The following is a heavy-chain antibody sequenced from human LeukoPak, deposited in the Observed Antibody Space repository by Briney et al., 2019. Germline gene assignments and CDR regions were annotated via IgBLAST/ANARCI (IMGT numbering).Heavy chain of an antibody. D-gene: IGHD6-13*01. Sequence: GGSLRLSCAASGFTFSSYAMTWVRQAPGKGLEWVSGIKWDGGSTGYADSVKGRFTISRDNAKNSLYLQMNSLRVEDTAVYHCVRGAGSSWYFYFDYWGQGTLVTVSS. CDR2: IKWDGGST. CDR1: GFTFSSYA. J-gene: IGHJ4*02. CDR3: VRGAGSSWYFYFDY. V-gene: IGHV3-20*01.